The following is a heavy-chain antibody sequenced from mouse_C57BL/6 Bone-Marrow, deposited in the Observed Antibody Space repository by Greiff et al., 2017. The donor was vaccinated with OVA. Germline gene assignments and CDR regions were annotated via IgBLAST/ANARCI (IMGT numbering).Heavy chain of an antibody. D-gene: IGHD2-12*01. CDR1: GFSINSDCF. V-gene: IGHV3-3*01. J-gene: IGHJ1*03. Sequence: EVKLVESGPSLVRPSQTLSLTCTVTGFSINSDCFWFWIRQFPGNKLEYIGYTFYSGIIYYNPSLESRTYITHDTTKNQFSLKLSSVTTEDTATYNSARTTRHWYFDVWGTGTTVTVS. CDR3: ARTTRHWYFDV. CDR2: TFYSGII.